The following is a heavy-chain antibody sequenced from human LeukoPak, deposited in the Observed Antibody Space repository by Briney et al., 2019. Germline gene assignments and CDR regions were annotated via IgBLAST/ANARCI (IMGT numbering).Heavy chain of an antibody. J-gene: IGHJ4*02. V-gene: IGHV1-69*05. Sequence: SVKVSCKASGGTFSSYAIIWVRQAPGQGLEWMGGIIPIFSTANYAQKFQGRVTITTDESTSTAYMELSSLRSEDTAVYYCARDRQGRDGYNGFDYWGQGTLVTVSS. CDR1: GGTFSSYA. CDR3: ARDRQGRDGYNGFDY. D-gene: IGHD5-24*01. CDR2: IIPIFSTA.